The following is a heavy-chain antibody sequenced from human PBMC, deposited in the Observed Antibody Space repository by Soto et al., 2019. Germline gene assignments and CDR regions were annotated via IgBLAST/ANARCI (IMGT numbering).Heavy chain of an antibody. D-gene: IGHD3-10*01. CDR1: GVSFNNNG. J-gene: IGHJ6*02. CDR2: VSPPFRTI. V-gene: IGHV1-69*01. Sequence: QVQLVQSGAEVKKPGSSVKVSCKTSGVSFNNNGIGWVRQAPGHGLEWMGGVSPPFRTINYARKFQGRIWITADASTGTVNMELSSLTSEDTAQYYCSRILFYGSGSYSPYGLDVWGQGTTVTVSS. CDR3: SRILFYGSGSYSPYGLDV.